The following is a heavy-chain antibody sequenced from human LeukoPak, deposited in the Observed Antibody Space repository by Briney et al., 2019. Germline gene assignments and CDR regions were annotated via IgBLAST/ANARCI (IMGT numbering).Heavy chain of an antibody. Sequence: PSETLSLTCSVSGYSMRSDYFWGWIRQPPGKGLEWIGSIFHTGSVYYNPSLKSRVTILAYPSKNQFSLEMTSVTAGDTALYYCARGRYYGSGTLVYFDYWGQGTLVTVSS. CDR2: IFHTGSV. CDR3: ARGRYYGSGTLVYFDY. J-gene: IGHJ4*02. CDR1: GYSMRSDYF. D-gene: IGHD3-10*01. V-gene: IGHV4-38-2*02.